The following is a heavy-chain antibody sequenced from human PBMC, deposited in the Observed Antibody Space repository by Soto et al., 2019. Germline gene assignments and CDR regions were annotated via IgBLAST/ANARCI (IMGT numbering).Heavy chain of an antibody. V-gene: IGHV1-69*01. D-gene: IGHD1-26*01. J-gene: IGHJ4*02. CDR1: GDIFTTYA. CDR3: ARGLIVGHETVDY. CDR2: IKPAIGSA. Sequence: QVQVVQSGAEVKEPGSSVKVSCKASGDIFTTYAINWVRQAPGQGRVWMGGIKPAIGSANYAPTFQGRLTITADDLTATAYMDLTCLTSEDTSVYYCARGLIVGHETVDYWGQGTLVTVSS.